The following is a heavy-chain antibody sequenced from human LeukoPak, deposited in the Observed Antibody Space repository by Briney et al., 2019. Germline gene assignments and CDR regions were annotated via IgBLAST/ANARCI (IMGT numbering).Heavy chain of an antibody. CDR3: LAYSHIVVVPAAEAHDAFDI. CDR1: GFTFSSYG. D-gene: IGHD2-2*01. V-gene: IGHV3-30*02. Sequence: GALRLSCAASGFTFSSYGMHWVRQAPGKGLEWVAFIRYDGSNKYYADSVKGRFTISRDNSKNTLYLQMNSLRAEDTAVYYCLAYSHIVVVPAAEAHDAFDIWGQGTMVTVSS. CDR2: IRYDGSNK. J-gene: IGHJ3*02.